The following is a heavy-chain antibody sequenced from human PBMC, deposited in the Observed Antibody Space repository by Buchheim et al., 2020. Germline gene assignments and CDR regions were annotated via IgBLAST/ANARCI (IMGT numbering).Heavy chain of an antibody. Sequence: EVHLLESGGGLVQPGGSLRLSCAASGFTFSNYAMTWVRQAPGKGLEWVSTIGSSGGNTFYADSVRGQFTISRDNSKNTVSLQRNSLRADDSAVYYCAKESSSFYSDSWGQGTL. CDR3: AKESSSFYSDS. V-gene: IGHV3-23*01. J-gene: IGHJ4*02. CDR2: IGSSGGNT. CDR1: GFTFSNYA. D-gene: IGHD6-6*01.